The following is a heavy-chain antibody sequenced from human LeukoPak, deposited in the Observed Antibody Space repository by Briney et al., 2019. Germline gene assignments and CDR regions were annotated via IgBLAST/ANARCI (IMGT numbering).Heavy chain of an antibody. CDR3: ARGRASHYYYDSSGTPGSFDY. D-gene: IGHD3-22*01. Sequence: PSETLSLTCTVSGGSISSYYWSWIRQPPGKGLEWIGEINHSGSTNYNPSLKSRVTISVDTSKNQFSLKLSSVTAADTAVYYCARGRASHYYYDSSGTPGSFDYWGQGTLVTVSS. CDR2: INHSGST. CDR1: GGSISSYY. V-gene: IGHV4-34*01. J-gene: IGHJ4*02.